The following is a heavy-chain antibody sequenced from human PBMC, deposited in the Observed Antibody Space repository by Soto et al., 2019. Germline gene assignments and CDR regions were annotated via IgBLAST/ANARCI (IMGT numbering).Heavy chain of an antibody. CDR3: AKDRRALNWYFDI. V-gene: IGHV3-9*01. CDR2: INWNSLSI. J-gene: IGHJ2*01. CDR1: GFTFDDFA. Sequence: EVQLVESGGGLGQPGRSLRLSCVASGFTFDDFAMHWVRQAPGKGLEWVAGINWNSLSIDYADSVKGRFTISRDNAKKSIFLQLSNLTSEDTALYYCAKDRRALNWYFDIWGRGTRVTVSS.